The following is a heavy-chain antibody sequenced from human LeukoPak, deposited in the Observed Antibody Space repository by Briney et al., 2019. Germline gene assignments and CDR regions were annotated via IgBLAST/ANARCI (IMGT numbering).Heavy chain of an antibody. J-gene: IGHJ4*02. CDR1: GVSLSSHG. CDR3: ARDRGNDYLDS. Sequence: GRSLRLSCGVSGVSLSSHGMHWVRQAPGKGLEWITLRGRFTVSIDNSKNTLYLQINSLRAEDTAVYYCARDRGNDYLDSWGQGTLVTVSS. V-gene: IGHV3-33*05.